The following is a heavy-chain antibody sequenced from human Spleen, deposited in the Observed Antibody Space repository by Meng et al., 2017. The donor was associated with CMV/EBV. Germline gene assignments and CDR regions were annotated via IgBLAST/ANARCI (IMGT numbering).Heavy chain of an antibody. CDR3: SRDYCGGDCYSLGH. D-gene: IGHD2-21*01. V-gene: IGHV4-59*01. CDR2: IYYRANT. J-gene: IGHJ1*01. CDR1: GVSISSYY. Sequence: SETLSLTCTVSGVSISSYYWTWIRQPPGKGLEWIGYIYYRANTNYNPSLKSRVTMSVDTSRNQFSLTLSSVTAADTAVYYCSRDYCGGDCYSLGHWGQGSLVTVSS.